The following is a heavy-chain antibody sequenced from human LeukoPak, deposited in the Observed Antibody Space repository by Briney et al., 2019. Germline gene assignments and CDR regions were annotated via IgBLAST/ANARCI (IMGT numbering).Heavy chain of an antibody. CDR3: ARDLAYSSGWYRWYFDY. V-gene: IGHV3-21*01. CDR1: GFTFSSYS. J-gene: IGHJ4*02. CDR2: ISSSSSYI. D-gene: IGHD6-19*01. Sequence: PGGSLRLXCAASGFTFSSYSMNWDRQAPGKGLEWVSSISSSSSYIYYADSVKGRFTISRDNAKNSLYLQMNSLRAEDTAVYYCARDLAYSSGWYRWYFDYWGQGTLVTVSS.